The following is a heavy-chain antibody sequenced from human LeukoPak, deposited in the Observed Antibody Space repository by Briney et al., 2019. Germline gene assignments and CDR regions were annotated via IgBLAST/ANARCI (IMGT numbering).Heavy chain of an antibody. CDR2: IYSSGNT. D-gene: IGHD1-26*01. V-gene: IGHV4-59*01. J-gene: IGHJ4*02. CDR3: ARLRWQLVGPYFDY. Sequence: SEPLSLTCSFSGDSISTYYWSWIRQSPGKGLEWIGHIYSSGNTDYNSSLKSRVTISVDTSKSQFSLRLSSVTATDTAVYYCARLRWQLVGPYFDYWGQGILVTVSS. CDR1: GDSISTYY.